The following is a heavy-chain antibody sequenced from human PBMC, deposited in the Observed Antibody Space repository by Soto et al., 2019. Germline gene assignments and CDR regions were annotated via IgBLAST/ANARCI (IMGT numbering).Heavy chain of an antibody. CDR1: GGTFSSYA. CDR3: ARGRGYCSSTSCYRFDY. Sequence: QVQLVQSGAEVKKPGSSVKVSCKASGGTFSSYAISWVRQAPGQELEWMGGIIPIFGTANYAQKFQGRVTITSDESTSTAYMELSSLRSEDTAVYYCARGRGYCSSTSCYRFDYWGQGTLVTVSS. D-gene: IGHD2-2*01. CDR2: IIPIFGTA. V-gene: IGHV1-69*01. J-gene: IGHJ4*02.